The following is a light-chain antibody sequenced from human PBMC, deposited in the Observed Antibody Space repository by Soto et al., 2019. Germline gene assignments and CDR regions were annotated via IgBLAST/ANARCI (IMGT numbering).Light chain of an antibody. Sequence: QSALTQPASVSGSPGQSITISCTGTSSDVGAYTSVSWYQQHPDKAPKLMIYSVTSRASGVSDRFSGSKSDNTASLTISGLQPEDEADYYCSSSTSTSTYVFGTGTKLTVL. CDR1: SSDVGAYTS. CDR2: SVT. V-gene: IGLV2-14*03. J-gene: IGLJ1*01. CDR3: SSSTSTSTYV.